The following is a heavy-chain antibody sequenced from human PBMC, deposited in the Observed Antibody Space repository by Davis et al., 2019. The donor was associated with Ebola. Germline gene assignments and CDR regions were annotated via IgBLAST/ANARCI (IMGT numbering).Heavy chain of an antibody. CDR2: ISSSSSYI. Sequence: PGGSLRLSCAASGFTFSSYSMNWVRQAPGKGLEWVSSISSSSSYIYYADSVKGRFTISRDNAKNSLYLQMNSLRAEDTAVYYCARHDPYYYDGTSAFDIWGQGTMVTVSS. V-gene: IGHV3-21*01. D-gene: IGHD3-22*01. CDR3: ARHDPYYYDGTSAFDI. J-gene: IGHJ3*02. CDR1: GFTFSSYS.